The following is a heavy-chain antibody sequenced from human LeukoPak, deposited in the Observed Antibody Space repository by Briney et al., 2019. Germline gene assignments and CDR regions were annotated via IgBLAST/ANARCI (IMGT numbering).Heavy chain of an antibody. J-gene: IGHJ4*02. CDR1: GLTFSSHW. CDR2: ISYDGSNK. V-gene: IGHV3-30-3*01. CDR3: ARGSNWLPAAGAIGY. D-gene: IGHD6-13*01. Sequence: QPGGSLRLSCAASGLTFSSHWMHWVRQAPGKGLEWVAVISYDGSNKYYADSVKGRFTISRDNSKNTLYLQMNSLRAEDTAVYYCARGSNWLPAAGAIGYWGQGTLVTVSS.